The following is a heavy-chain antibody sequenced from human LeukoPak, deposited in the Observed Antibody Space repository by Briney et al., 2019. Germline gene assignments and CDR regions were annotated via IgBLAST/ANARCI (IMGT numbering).Heavy chain of an antibody. Sequence: PSETLSLTCTVSGGSISSYYWTWIRQPPGEGLEWIGFINYSGSTNYNPSLKSRVTISVDTSKNQFSLKLSSVTAADTAVYYCASVFCSSSSCSPADAFDIWGQGTMVTVSS. CDR1: GGSISSYY. J-gene: IGHJ3*02. CDR2: INYSGST. CDR3: ASVFCSSSSCSPADAFDI. V-gene: IGHV4-59*01. D-gene: IGHD2-2*01.